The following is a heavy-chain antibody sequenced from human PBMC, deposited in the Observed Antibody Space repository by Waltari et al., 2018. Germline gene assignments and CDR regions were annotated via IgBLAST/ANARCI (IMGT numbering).Heavy chain of an antibody. CDR3: ARDVEGVLDF. Sequence: EVQLVESGGGLVQPGGSLRLSCAASGFPFSSYWMGCVRQAPGKGPEWVANINRDGRDKNYVDSVKVRFTVSRDNTKNSLSLQIDSLRVEDTAVYFCARDVEGVLDFWGQGTLVTVSS. CDR2: INRDGRDK. CDR1: GFPFSSYW. V-gene: IGHV3-7*01. D-gene: IGHD3-10*01. J-gene: IGHJ4*02.